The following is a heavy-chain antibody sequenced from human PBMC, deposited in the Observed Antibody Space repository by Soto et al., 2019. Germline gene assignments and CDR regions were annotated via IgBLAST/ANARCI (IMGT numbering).Heavy chain of an antibody. CDR3: AKDGSGTPLGWFDP. V-gene: IGHV3-23*01. CDR1: GFTFSSYA. J-gene: IGHJ5*02. CDR2: ISGSGGST. D-gene: IGHD3-10*01. Sequence: GESLKISCAASGFTFSSYAMSWVRQAPGKGLEWVSAISGSGGSTYYADSVKGRFTISRDNSKNTLYLQMNSLRAEDTAVYYCAKDGSGTPLGWFDPWGQGTLVTVSS.